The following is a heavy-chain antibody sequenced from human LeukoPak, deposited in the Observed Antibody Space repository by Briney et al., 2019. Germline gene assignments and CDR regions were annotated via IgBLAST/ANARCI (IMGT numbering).Heavy chain of an antibody. CDR3: ARGPLAVAAWFDY. V-gene: IGHV1-69*04. J-gene: IGHJ4*02. CDR2: IIPILGIA. Sequence: SVKDSCKASGGTFSSYAISWVRQAPGQGLEWMGRIIPILGIANYAQKFQGRVTITADKSTSTAYMELSSLRSEDTAVYYCARGPLAVAAWFDYWGQGTLVTVSS. CDR1: GGTFSSYA. D-gene: IGHD6-19*01.